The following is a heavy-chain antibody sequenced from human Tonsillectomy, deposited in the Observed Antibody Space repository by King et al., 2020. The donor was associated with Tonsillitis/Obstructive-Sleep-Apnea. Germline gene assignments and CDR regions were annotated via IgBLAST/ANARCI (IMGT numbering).Heavy chain of an antibody. V-gene: IGHV3-30*04. Sequence: VQLVESGGGVVQPGRSLRLSCAASGFTFSSYAMHWVRQAPGKGLEWEAVISYDGSNKYYADSVKGRFTISRDNSKNTLYLQMNSLRPEDTAVYYCARARYSYGPFDYWGQGTLVTVSS. CDR3: ARARYSYGPFDY. CDR2: ISYDGSNK. D-gene: IGHD5-18*01. J-gene: IGHJ4*02. CDR1: GFTFSSYA.